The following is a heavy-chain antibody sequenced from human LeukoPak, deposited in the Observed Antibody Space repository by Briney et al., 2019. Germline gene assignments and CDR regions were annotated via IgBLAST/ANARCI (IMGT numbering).Heavy chain of an antibody. CDR3: AGVGVSDPIVGPRACYFDH. CDR1: GGSISSSSYY. V-gene: IGHV4-39*07. Sequence: PSETLSLTCTVSGGSISSSSYYWGWIRQPPGKGLEWIGSIYYSGSTYYNPSLKSRVTISVDTSKNQFSLKLSSVTAADTAVYYCAGVGVSDPIVGPRACYFDHWGQGTLVTVSS. D-gene: IGHD1-26*01. J-gene: IGHJ4*02. CDR2: IYYSGST.